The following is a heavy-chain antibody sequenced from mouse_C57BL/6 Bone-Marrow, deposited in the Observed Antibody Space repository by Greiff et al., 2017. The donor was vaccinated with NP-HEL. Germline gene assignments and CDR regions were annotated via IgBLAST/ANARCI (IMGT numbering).Heavy chain of an antibody. J-gene: IGHJ4*01. CDR2: INPGSGGT. D-gene: IGHD1-1*01. CDR3: ARWPGSSY. V-gene: IGHV1-54*01. CDR1: GYAFTNYL. Sequence: VQLQQSGAELVRPGTSVKVSCKASGYAFTNYLIEWVKQRPEQGLEWIGVINPGSGGTNYNEKFKGKATLTADKSSSTAYMQLSSLTSEDSAVYFCARWPGSSYWGQGTSVTVSS.